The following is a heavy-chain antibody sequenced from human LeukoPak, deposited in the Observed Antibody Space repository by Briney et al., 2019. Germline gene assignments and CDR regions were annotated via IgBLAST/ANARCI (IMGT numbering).Heavy chain of an antibody. D-gene: IGHD3-22*01. Sequence: ASVKVSCKASGYTFTSYGISWVRQAPGQGLEWMGWISAYNGNTNYAQKLQGRVTMTTDTSTSTAYMELRSLRSDDTAVYYCARDFDRYYDSSGYLDYWGQGTLVTVSS. J-gene: IGHJ4*02. V-gene: IGHV1-18*01. CDR3: ARDFDRYYDSSGYLDY. CDR1: GYTFTSYG. CDR2: ISAYNGNT.